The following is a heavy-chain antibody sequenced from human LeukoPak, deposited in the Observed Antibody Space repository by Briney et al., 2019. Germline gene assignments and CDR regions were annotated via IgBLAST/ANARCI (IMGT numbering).Heavy chain of an antibody. Sequence: GGSLRLSCAASGFTFSNYGLDWFRQAPGKGLEWVANMNQDGSEKYYVDSVKGRFTISRDNAKNTLYLQMNSLRAEDTAVYHCARISRVGFDYWGQGTVVTVSS. V-gene: IGHV3-7*03. J-gene: IGHJ4*02. D-gene: IGHD1-26*01. CDR1: GFTFSNYG. CDR2: MNQDGSEK. CDR3: ARISRVGFDY.